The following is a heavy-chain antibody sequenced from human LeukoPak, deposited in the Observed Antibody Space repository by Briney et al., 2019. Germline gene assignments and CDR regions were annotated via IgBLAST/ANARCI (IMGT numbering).Heavy chain of an antibody. J-gene: IGHJ4*02. Sequence: WASVKVSCKASGYTFTSYGISWVRQAPGQGLEWMGWISAYNGNTNYAQKLQGRVTMTTDTSTSTAYMELRSLRSDDTAVYYCARQAVDDYVWGSYRNYFDYWGQGTLVTVSS. CDR1: GYTFTSYG. V-gene: IGHV1-18*01. CDR3: ARQAVDDYVWGSYRNYFDY. D-gene: IGHD3-16*02. CDR2: ISAYNGNT.